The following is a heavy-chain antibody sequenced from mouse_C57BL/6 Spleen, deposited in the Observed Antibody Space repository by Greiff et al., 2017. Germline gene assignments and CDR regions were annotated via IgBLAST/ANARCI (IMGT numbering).Heavy chain of an antibody. CDR2: ISYDGSN. CDR1: GYSITSGYY. CDR3: ARDNYVGSMDY. D-gene: IGHD1-1*02. Sequence: VQLKESGPGLVKPSQSLSLTCSVTGYSITSGYYWNWIRQFPGNKLEWMGYISYDGSNNYNPSLKNRISITRDTSKNQFFLKLNSVTTEDTATYYCARDNYVGSMDYWGQGTSVTVSS. J-gene: IGHJ4*01. V-gene: IGHV3-6*01.